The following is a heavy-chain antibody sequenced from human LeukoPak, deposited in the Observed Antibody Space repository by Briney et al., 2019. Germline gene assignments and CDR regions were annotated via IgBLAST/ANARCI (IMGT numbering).Heavy chain of an antibody. Sequence: GGSLRLSCAASGFTFSSYAMSWVRQAPGKGLEWVSAISGSGGSTYYADSVKGRFTISRDNSKNTLYLQMNSLRAEDTAVYYCAKARIGYYYYYMDVWGKGTTVTVSS. J-gene: IGHJ6*03. CDR1: GFTFSSYA. CDR3: AKARIGYYYYYMDV. CDR2: ISGSGGST. V-gene: IGHV3-23*01.